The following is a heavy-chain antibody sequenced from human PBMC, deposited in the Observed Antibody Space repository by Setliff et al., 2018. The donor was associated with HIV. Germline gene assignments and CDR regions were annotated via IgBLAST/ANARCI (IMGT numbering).Heavy chain of an antibody. V-gene: IGHV4-39*02. CDR1: GDSISSSNYY. CDR3: ARGRMDTLFYSFYYMDV. Sequence: SETLSLTCTVSGDSISSSNYYWAWIRQSPTGGLEWIGGVPHGGDTTYHPSLESRVTISLDTSRNQFSLKLSSVTAADTAVYYCARGRMDTLFYSFYYMDVWGKGTTVTVSS. D-gene: IGHD2-8*01. J-gene: IGHJ6*03. CDR2: VPHGGDT.